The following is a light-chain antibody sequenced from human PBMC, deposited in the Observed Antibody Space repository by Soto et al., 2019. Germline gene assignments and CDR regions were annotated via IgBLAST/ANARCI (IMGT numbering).Light chain of an antibody. CDR3: SSYTHSNTLV. J-gene: IGLJ2*01. CDR2: EVS. CDR1: SSDVGGYEY. V-gene: IGLV2-14*01. Sequence: QSALTQPASVSGSPGQSITISCTGTSSDVGGYEYVSWYQHHPGKAPKLMIYEVSNRPSGVSNRFSGSKSGNTASLTISGLQAEDEADYYCSSYTHSNTLVFGGGTKLTVL.